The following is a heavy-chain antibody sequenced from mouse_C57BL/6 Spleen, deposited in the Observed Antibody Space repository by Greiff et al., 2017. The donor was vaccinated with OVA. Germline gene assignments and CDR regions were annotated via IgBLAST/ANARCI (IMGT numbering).Heavy chain of an antibody. CDR3: ARDSIVTTFDY. CDR2: IYPGSGNT. J-gene: IGHJ2*01. Sequence: VQLQESGAELVRPGASVKLSCKASGYTFTDYYINWVKQRPGQGLEWIARIYPGSGNTYYNAKFKGKATLTAEKSSSTAYMQLSSLTSEDSAVYFCARDSIVTTFDYWGQGTTLTVAS. D-gene: IGHD2-5*01. V-gene: IGHV1-76*01. CDR1: GYTFTDYY.